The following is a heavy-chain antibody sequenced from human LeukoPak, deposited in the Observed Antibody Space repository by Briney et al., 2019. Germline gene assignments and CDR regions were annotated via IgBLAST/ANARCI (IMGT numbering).Heavy chain of an antibody. D-gene: IGHD3-22*01. J-gene: IGHJ4*02. V-gene: IGHV3-21*01. Sequence: GGSLRLSCAASGFTFSSYSMNWVRQAPGKGLEWVSSISSSSSYIYYADSVKGRFTISRDNAENSLYLQMNSLRAEDTAVYYCARGVGGYSSYIDYWGQGTLVTVSS. CDR2: ISSSSSYI. CDR3: ARGVGGYSSYIDY. CDR1: GFTFSSYS.